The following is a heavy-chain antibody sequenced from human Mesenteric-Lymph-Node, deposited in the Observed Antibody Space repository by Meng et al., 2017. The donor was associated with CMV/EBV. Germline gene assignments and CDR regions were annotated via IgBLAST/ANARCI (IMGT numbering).Heavy chain of an antibody. CDR1: GSNCRDYN. Sequence: KASGSNCRDYNRRWVRQAHGQGLEWVGGMITIFGSAYSAQKLQGRVTITADEIGSTNYMELSNLRSEDTDIYYCERVGDYSDSWHRDYWGQRTLVTVSS. J-gene: IGHJ4*02. CDR3: ERVGDYSDSWHRDY. D-gene: IGHD6-13*01. CDR2: MITIFGSA. V-gene: IGHV1-69*01.